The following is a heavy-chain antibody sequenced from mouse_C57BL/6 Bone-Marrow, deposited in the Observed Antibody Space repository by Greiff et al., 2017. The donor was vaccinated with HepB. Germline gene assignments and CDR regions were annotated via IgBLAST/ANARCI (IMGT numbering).Heavy chain of an antibody. CDR2: IYPSDSET. J-gene: IGHJ3*01. CDR1: GYTFTSYW. CDR3: ARGGEGIFAY. Sequence: QVQLQQPGAELVRPGSSVKLSCKASGYTFTSYWMAWVKQRPGQGLEWIGNIYPSDSETHYNQKFKDKATLTVDKSSSTAYMQLSSLTSEDSAVYYCARGGEGIFAYWGQGTLVTVSA. V-gene: IGHV1-61*01.